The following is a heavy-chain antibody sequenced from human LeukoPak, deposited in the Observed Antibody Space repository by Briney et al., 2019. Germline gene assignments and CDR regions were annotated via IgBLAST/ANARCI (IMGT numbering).Heavy chain of an antibody. CDR1: GYTLTNYD. J-gene: IGHJ4*02. V-gene: IGHV1-8*02. Sequence: ASVTVSCTPSGYTLTNYDINWVRQATGQGLGWLGWMSPGSGYTGYAQKFQGRVTMTRDISITTAYVELSSLRSEDTAVYYCARGIEAGVDYWGQGTLVTVPS. CDR3: ARGIEAGVDY. CDR2: MSPGSGYT. D-gene: IGHD6-25*01.